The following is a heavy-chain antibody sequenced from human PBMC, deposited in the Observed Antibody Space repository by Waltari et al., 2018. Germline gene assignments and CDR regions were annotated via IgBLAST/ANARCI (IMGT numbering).Heavy chain of an antibody. CDR3: ARGRRATYGDYGDAFDI. CDR2: INTDGSST. D-gene: IGHD4-17*01. V-gene: IGHV3-74*01. CDR1: GFTFSSYW. J-gene: IGHJ3*02. Sequence: EVQLVESGGGLVQPGGSLRLSCAASGFTFSSYWMHWVRQAPGQGLVWVSRINTDGSSTSYADSVKGRFTISRDNAKNTLYLQMNSLRAEDTAVYYCARGRRATYGDYGDAFDIWGQGTMVTVSS.